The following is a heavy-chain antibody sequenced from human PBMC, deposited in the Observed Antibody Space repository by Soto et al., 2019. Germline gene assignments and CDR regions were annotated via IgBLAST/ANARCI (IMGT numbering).Heavy chain of an antibody. V-gene: IGHV3-33*01. J-gene: IGHJ4*02. CDR1: GFTFSSYG. Sequence: GGSLRLSCAASGFTFSSYGMHWVRQAPGKGLEWVAVIWYDGSNKYYADSVKGRFTISRDNSKNTLYLQMNSLRAEDTAVYYCARDIMVIISPAYWGQGTLVTVSS. CDR3: ARDIMVIISPAY. CDR2: IWYDGSNK. D-gene: IGHD3-16*01.